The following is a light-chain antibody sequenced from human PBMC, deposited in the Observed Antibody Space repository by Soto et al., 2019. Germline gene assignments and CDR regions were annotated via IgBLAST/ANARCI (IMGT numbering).Light chain of an antibody. V-gene: IGKV1-6*01. CDR1: QGIRND. CDR2: AAS. J-gene: IGKJ4*01. CDR3: QQANSFLLT. Sequence: AIQMTQSPSSLSASVGDRVTITCRASQGIRNDLGWYRQKPGKAPELLIYAASRLQSGVPSRFSGSGSGTDFTLTISSLQPEDFATYYCQQANSFLLTFGGGTKVDIK.